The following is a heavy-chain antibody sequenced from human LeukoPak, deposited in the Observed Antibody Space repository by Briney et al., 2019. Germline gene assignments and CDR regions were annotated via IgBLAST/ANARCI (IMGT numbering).Heavy chain of an antibody. CDR2: ISGGSDGT. J-gene: IGHJ4*02. CDR1: GFTFSSYA. D-gene: IGHD6-13*01. Sequence: GGSLRLSCAASGFTFSSYAMSWVRQAPGKGLEWVSTISGGSDGTYYADSVKGRFTISRDNSKNTLYLQMNSLRVEDTAVYYCASSAGAAAGLDYWGQGTLVTVSS. CDR3: ASSAGAAAGLDY. V-gene: IGHV3-23*01.